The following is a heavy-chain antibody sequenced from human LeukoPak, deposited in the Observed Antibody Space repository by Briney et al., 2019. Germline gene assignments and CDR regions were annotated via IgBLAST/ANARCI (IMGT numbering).Heavy chain of an antibody. J-gene: IGHJ4*02. CDR1: GYTSTSYG. D-gene: IGHD1-26*01. CDR3: ARVRYGGSYWGYYFDY. V-gene: IGHV1-18*01. Sequence: ASVKVSCKASGYTSTSYGISWVRQAPGQGLEWMGWISAYNGNTNYAQKLQGRVTMTTDTSTSTAYMELRSLRSDDTAVYYCARVRYGGSYWGYYFDYWGQGTLVTVSS. CDR2: ISAYNGNT.